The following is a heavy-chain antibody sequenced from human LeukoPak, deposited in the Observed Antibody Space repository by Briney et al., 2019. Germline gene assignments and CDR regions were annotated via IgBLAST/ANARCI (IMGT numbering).Heavy chain of an antibody. CDR2: MNPNSGNT. Sequence: GASVKVSCKASGYTFTSYDINWVRQATGQGLEWMGWMNPNSGNTGYAQKFQGRVTMTRNTSISTAYMELSSLRSEDTAVYYCARVYCSGGSCYYLGAFDIWGQGTMVTVSS. CDR1: GYTFTSYD. CDR3: ARVYCSGGSCYYLGAFDI. J-gene: IGHJ3*02. V-gene: IGHV1-8*01. D-gene: IGHD2-15*01.